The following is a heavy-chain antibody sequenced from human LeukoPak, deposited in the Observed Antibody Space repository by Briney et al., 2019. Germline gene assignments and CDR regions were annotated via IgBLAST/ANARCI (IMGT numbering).Heavy chain of an antibody. Sequence: SETLSLTCTVSGGSISSYHWSWIRQPAGKGLEWMGRVYSSGSTNYSPSLKSRVSMSVDTSKNQFSLKLSSVTAADTAVYYCARGPGAALVHYFDYWGQGTLVTASS. CDR2: VYSSGST. CDR1: GGSISSYH. D-gene: IGHD1-26*01. CDR3: ARGPGAALVHYFDY. J-gene: IGHJ4*02. V-gene: IGHV4-4*07.